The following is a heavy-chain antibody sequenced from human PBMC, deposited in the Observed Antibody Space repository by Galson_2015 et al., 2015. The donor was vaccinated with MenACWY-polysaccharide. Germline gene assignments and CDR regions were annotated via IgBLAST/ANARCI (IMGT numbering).Heavy chain of an antibody. CDR2: ISGSGGST. V-gene: IGHV3-23*01. J-gene: IGHJ6*02. Sequence: SLRLSCAASGFTFSSYAMSWVRQAPGKGLEWVSAISGSGGSTYYADSVKGRFTISRDNSKNTLYLQMNSLRAEDTAVYYCANSAYGDYVSYGMDVWGQGTTVTVSS. CDR1: GFTFSSYA. D-gene: IGHD4-17*01. CDR3: ANSAYGDYVSYGMDV.